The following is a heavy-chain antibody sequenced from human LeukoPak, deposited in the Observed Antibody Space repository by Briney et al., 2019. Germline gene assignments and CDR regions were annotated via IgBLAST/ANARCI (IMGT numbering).Heavy chain of an antibody. Sequence: ASVKVSCKASGYTFTSYFIHWVRQAPGQGLEWMGIINPSGRTTSYAQKFQGRVTMTRDTSTSTVYMELSSLRSEDTAVYYCARGESSTKFGYWGQEPWSPSPQ. CDR2: INPSGRTT. CDR3: ARGESSTKFGY. J-gene: IGHJ5*01. D-gene: IGHD6-13*01. CDR1: GYTFTSYF. V-gene: IGHV1-46*01.